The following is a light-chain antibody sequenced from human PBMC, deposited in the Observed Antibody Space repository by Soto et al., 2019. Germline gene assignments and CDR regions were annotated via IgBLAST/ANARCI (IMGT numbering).Light chain of an antibody. CDR1: KLGDKS. V-gene: IGLV3-1*01. CDR2: QNN. J-gene: IGLJ1*01. CDR3: QAWDTKV. Sequence: SSELTQPPSVPVSPGQTASITCSGDKLGDKSASWYQQKPGQSPVVVIYQNNKRPSGIPERFSGSNSGNTATLTISGTQAMDEADYYCQAWDTKVFGTGTKLTVL.